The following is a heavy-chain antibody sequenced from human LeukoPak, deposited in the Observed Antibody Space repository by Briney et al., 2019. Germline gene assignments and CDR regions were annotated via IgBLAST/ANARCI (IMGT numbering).Heavy chain of an antibody. CDR1: GFTFDDYA. V-gene: IGHV3-9*01. J-gene: IGHJ4*02. D-gene: IGHD6-19*01. CDR2: ISWNSNSI. Sequence: PGGSLRLSCAASGFTFDDYAMHWVRQAPGKGLEWVSGISWNSNSIGYADSVKGRFTIPRDNAKNSLYLQMNSLRAEDTAFYYCAKDKRYSSAWFTGFDYWGQGTLVTVSS. CDR3: AKDKRYSSAWFTGFDY.